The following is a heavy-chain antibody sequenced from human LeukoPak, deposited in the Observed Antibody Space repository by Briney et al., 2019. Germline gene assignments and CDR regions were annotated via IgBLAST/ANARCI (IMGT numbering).Heavy chain of an antibody. D-gene: IGHD6-19*01. Sequence: GGSLRLSCAVSGFTFSGYWMSWVRQAPGKGLECVANINQGGSEKYYVDSVKGRFTISRDNAKNSLYLQMNSLRTEDTAVYYCAKGRAGYSSGSIYYFDYWGQGTLVTVSS. V-gene: IGHV3-7*05. CDR1: GFTFSGYW. J-gene: IGHJ4*02. CDR2: INQGGSEK. CDR3: AKGRAGYSSGSIYYFDY.